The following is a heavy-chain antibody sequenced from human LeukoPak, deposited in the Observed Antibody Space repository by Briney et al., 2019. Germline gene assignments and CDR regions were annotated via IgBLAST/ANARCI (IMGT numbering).Heavy chain of an antibody. V-gene: IGHV3-48*01. CDR2: ISYSSSII. J-gene: IGHJ4*02. CDR1: GFTFSSYS. D-gene: IGHD6-19*01. Sequence: GGSLRLSCAASGFTFSSYSMNWVRQAPGKGLEWVSYISYSSSIIYYADSVKGRFTISRDNAKNSLYSQMNSLRADDTAVYYCARNMYTSGWYRLGYWGQGTLVTVSS. CDR3: ARNMYTSGWYRLGY.